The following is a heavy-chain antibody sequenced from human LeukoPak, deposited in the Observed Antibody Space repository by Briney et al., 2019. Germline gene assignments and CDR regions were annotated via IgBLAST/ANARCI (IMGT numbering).Heavy chain of an antibody. V-gene: IGHV1-18*04. CDR2: ISAYNGNT. CDR3: ARDKAQYQLLFMEYNWFDP. D-gene: IGHD2-2*01. Sequence: GASVKVSCKASGYTFTSYGISWVRQAPGQGLEWMGWISAYNGNTNYAQKLQGRVTMTTDTSTSTAYMELRSLRSDDTAVYYRARDKAQYQLLFMEYNWFDPWGQGTLVTVSS. J-gene: IGHJ5*02. CDR1: GYTFTSYG.